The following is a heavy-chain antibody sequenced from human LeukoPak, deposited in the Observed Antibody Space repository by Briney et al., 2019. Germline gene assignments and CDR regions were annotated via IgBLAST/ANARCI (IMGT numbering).Heavy chain of an antibody. CDR3: AREKEGTDHDSTAAFHY. V-gene: IGHV4-59*01. D-gene: IGHD3-22*01. J-gene: IGHJ4*02. CDR1: GTSTRNYY. CDR2: GHHTGSS. Sequence: SETLSLTCTVSGTSTRNYYWSWVRQSPGQGLEWLAYGHHTGSSNFSPPFRSRVTTSVDASRNQFSLRLTSMTAADTAVYYCAREKEGTDHDSTAAFHYWGQGILVIVSS.